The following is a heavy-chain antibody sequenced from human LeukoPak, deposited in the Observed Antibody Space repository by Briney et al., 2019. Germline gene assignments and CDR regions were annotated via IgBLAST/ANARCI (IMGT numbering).Heavy chain of an antibody. CDR1: GFTFSTYW. V-gene: IGHV3-7*03. CDR3: VRGGTFRYSGTSGDY. CDR2: IRQDGGEA. D-gene: IGHD1-26*01. Sequence: GGSLRLSCAASGFTFSTYWMTWVRQGPGKGLEWVATIRQDGGEAHYVDSVKGRFTISRDNAKASVYLQMNSLTADDTAVYYCVRGGTFRYSGTSGDYWGQGTLVTVSS. J-gene: IGHJ4*02.